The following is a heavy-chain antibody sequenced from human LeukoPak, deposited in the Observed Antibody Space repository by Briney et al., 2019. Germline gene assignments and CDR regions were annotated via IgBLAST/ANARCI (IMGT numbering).Heavy chain of an antibody. Sequence: GESLKISCKGSGYSFTSYWIGWVRQMPGKGLEWMGIIYPGDSDTRYSPSFQGQVTISADKSISTAYLQWSSLKASDTAMYYCARLISGGRSSWYGMDVWGQGTTVTVSS. CDR1: GYSFTSYW. D-gene: IGHD6-13*01. J-gene: IGHJ6*02. CDR3: ARLISGGRSSWYGMDV. V-gene: IGHV5-51*01. CDR2: IYPGDSDT.